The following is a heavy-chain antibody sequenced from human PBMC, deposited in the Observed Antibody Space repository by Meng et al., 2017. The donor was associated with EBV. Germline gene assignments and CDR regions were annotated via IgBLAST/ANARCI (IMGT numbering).Heavy chain of an antibody. V-gene: IGHV1-69*01. CDR2: FLPRLGAP. CDR1: GGPFRYYA. Sequence: QLGSLPAEWKKPGSSVKASCKTSGGPFRYYAISWVRQAPGQGLEWLGGFLPRLGAPNYAQKFHGRVKITADESTSTHYMDLSSLRSEDTAIYYCASESGRGYTPDYWGQGTLVTVSS. J-gene: IGHJ4*02. D-gene: IGHD3-10*01. CDR3: ASESGRGYTPDY.